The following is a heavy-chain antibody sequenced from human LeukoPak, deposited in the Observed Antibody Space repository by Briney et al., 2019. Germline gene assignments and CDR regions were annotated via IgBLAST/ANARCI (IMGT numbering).Heavy chain of an antibody. Sequence: PGGSLRLSCAASGFTFSDHYMDWVRQAPGKGLEWVGRTRNKANSYTTEYAASVKGRFTISRDDSKNSLYLQMNSLKTEDTAVYYCARWGELQMGFDYWGQGTLVTVSS. D-gene: IGHD2-15*01. J-gene: IGHJ4*02. V-gene: IGHV3-72*01. CDR1: GFTFSDHY. CDR3: ARWGELQMGFDY. CDR2: TRNKANSYTT.